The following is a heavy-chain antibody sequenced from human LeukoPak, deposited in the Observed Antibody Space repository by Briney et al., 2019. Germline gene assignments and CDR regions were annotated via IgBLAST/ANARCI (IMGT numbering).Heavy chain of an antibody. V-gene: IGHV4-30-4*01. J-gene: IGHJ3*02. CDR2: IYYSGST. CDR3: ARDVMVRGVIISDAFDI. Sequence: PSQTLSLTCTVSGGSISSGDYYWSWIRQPPGKGLEWIGYIYYSGSTYYNPSLKSRVTISVDTSKNQFSLKLSSVTAADTAVYYCARDVMVRGVIISDAFDIWGQGTMVTVSS. CDR1: GGSISSGDYY. D-gene: IGHD3-10*01.